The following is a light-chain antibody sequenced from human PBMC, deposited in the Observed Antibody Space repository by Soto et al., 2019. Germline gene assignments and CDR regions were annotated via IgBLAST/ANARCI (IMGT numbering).Light chain of an antibody. J-gene: IGKJ5*01. CDR3: QQHDSMPIT. V-gene: IGKV3-20*01. CDR2: DAS. CDR1: QRVSSSY. Sequence: EIVLTQSPGTLSLSQLERATLSCRASQRVSSSYLAWYQQKPGEAPNLLIYDASSRQSGVPSRFSGSGSGTDFVLTINSLQPEDSATFHCQQHDSMPITFGQGTRLEIK.